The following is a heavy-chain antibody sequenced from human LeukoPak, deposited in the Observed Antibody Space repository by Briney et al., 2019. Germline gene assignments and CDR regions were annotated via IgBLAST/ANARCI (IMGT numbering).Heavy chain of an antibody. CDR1: GGSISLYY. CDR3: ARGRGSLTY. CDR2: FYDTRSP. J-gene: IGHJ4*02. Sequence: SETLSLTCTVSGGSISLYYWSWIRQPPGKGLEWIGYFYDTRSPKYNPSLERRVTISVDMSRNQFSLNLTSLTAADTAVYYCARGRGSLTYWGQGTLATVSS. V-gene: IGHV4-59*01. D-gene: IGHD3-10*01.